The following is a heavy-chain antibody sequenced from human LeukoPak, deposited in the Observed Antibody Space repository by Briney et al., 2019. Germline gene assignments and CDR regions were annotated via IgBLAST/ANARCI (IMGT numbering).Heavy chain of an antibody. V-gene: IGHV3-74*01. CDR1: GFTFSSYW. CDR3: TRAITYFYGSVTYDWFDS. J-gene: IGHJ5*01. D-gene: IGHD3-10*01. CDR2: IKSDGST. Sequence: GGSLRLSCAASGFTFSSYWMHWVRQTPGKGLMWVARIKSDGSTIYSDSVPDRFTISRDNAKNTVYLQMNSLRVGDTAIYSCTRAITYFYGSVTYDWFDSWGQGTRVTVSS.